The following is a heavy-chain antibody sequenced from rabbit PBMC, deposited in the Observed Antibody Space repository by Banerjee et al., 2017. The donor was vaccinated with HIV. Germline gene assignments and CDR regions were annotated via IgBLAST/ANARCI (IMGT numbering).Heavy chain of an antibody. Sequence: QSLEESGGGLVQPEGSLTLTCKASGFSFSSSDYICWVRQAPGKGLEWISCIAGSSSDFTYSASWAKGRFTISKTSSTTVTLQMTSLTVADTATYFCGRGSGDVGWGYLIWGPGTLVTVS. V-gene: IGHV1S40*01. CDR3: GRGSGDVGWGYLI. CDR2: IAGSSSDFT. D-gene: IGHD2-1*01. CDR1: GFSFSSSDY. J-gene: IGHJ2*01.